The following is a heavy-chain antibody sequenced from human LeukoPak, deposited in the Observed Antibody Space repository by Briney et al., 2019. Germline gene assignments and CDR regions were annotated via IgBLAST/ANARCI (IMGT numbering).Heavy chain of an antibody. CDR1: GYSFTNYW. CDR2: IYPDDSDT. Sequence: GESLKISCEGSGYSFTNYWIGWVRQVPGKGLEWMGIIYPDDSDTRYSPSFQGQVTISADKSIGTAYLPWSSLKASDTAMYYCAIGGDSSTSCYGCFNYWGQGTLVTVSS. CDR3: AIGGDSSTSCYGCFNY. J-gene: IGHJ4*02. D-gene: IGHD2-2*01. V-gene: IGHV5-51*01.